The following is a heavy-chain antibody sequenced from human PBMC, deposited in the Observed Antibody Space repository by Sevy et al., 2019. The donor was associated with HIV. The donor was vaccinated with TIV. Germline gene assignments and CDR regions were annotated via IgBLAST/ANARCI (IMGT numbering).Heavy chain of an antibody. CDR1: GFTFSSYS. Sequence: GGSLRLSCAASGFTFSSYSMNWVRQAPGKGLEWVSSISSSSSYIYYADSVKGRFTISRDNAKNSLYLQMNSLRAEDMAVYYCARDVPYYDFWSGYYNYYYYGMDVWGQGTTVTVSS. D-gene: IGHD3-3*01. CDR3: ARDVPYYDFWSGYYNYYYYGMDV. J-gene: IGHJ6*02. CDR2: ISSSSSYI. V-gene: IGHV3-21*01.